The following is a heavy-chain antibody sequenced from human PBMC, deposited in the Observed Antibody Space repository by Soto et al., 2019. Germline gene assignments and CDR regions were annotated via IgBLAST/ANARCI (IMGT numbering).Heavy chain of an antibody. J-gene: IGHJ3*02. CDR2: IYYSGST. CDR3: ARGEYYYDSSGYADFFAFDI. Sequence: SETLSLTCTVSGGSISSGDYYWSWIRQPPGKGLEWIGYIYYSGSTYYNPSLKSRVTISVDTSKNQFSLKLSSVTAADTAVYYCARGEYYYDSSGYADFFAFDIWGQGTMVTVSS. CDR1: GGSISSGDYY. V-gene: IGHV4-30-4*01. D-gene: IGHD3-22*01.